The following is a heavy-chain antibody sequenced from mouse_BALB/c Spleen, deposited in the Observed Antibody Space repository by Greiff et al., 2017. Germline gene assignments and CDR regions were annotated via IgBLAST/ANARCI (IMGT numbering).Heavy chain of an antibody. Sequence: DVKLVESGGGLVQPGGSRKLSCAASGFTFSSFGMHWVRQAPEKGLEWVAYISSGSSTIYYADTVKGRFTISRDNPKNTLFLQMTSLRSEDTAMYYCARGYYDYDPWFAYWGQGTLVTVSA. D-gene: IGHD2-4*01. CDR1: GFTFSSFG. CDR2: ISSGSSTI. J-gene: IGHJ3*01. V-gene: IGHV5-17*02. CDR3: ARGYYDYDPWFAY.